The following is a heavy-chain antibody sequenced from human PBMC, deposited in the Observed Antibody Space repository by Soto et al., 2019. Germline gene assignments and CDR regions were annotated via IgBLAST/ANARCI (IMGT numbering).Heavy chain of an antibody. D-gene: IGHD2-21*02. J-gene: IGHJ6*02. V-gene: IGHV3-21*01. CDR2: ISTRSDI. CDR3: AREETAWPLAYGLDV. CDR1: VFTFSGYS. Sequence: WWSLRLSCSASVFTFSGYSMNWCRQAPGKGLEWVASISTRSDIYYADSVKGRFTISRDNAKNSVSLQMNSLRAEDTAVYYCAREETAWPLAYGLDVWGQGTTVTVSS.